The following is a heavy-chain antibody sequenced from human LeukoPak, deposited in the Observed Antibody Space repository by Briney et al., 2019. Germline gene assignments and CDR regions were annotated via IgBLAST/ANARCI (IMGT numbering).Heavy chain of an antibody. CDR2: INPTGDYT. V-gene: IGHV1-46*01. D-gene: IGHD1-1*01. Sequence: GASVTVSCTTSGDTFTRNWMHWIRQGPGQGREWMGVINPTGDYTMYAQKFQGRVIVTRDMSSNTDYMELGSLRSDDTAVYYCARDHSIDDKSWWLDPWGQGTLVTVSS. CDR3: ARDHSIDDKSWWLDP. J-gene: IGHJ5*02. CDR1: GDTFTRNW.